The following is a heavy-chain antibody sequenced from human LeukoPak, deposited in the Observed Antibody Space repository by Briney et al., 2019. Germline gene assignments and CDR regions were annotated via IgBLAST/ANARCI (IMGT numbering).Heavy chain of an antibody. Sequence: GGSLRLSCAASGFTFSSYAMHWVRQAPGKGLEWVAVISYDGSNKYYADSVKGRFTISRDNSENTLYLQMNSLRAEDTAVYYCARDRGYCSSTSCYTYFDYWGQGTLVTVSS. D-gene: IGHD2-2*02. V-gene: IGHV3-30*04. CDR3: ARDRGYCSSTSCYTYFDY. CDR2: ISYDGSNK. CDR1: GFTFSSYA. J-gene: IGHJ4*02.